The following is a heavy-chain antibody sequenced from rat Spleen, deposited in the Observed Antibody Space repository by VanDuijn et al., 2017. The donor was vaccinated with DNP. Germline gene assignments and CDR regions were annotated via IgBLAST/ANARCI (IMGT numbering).Heavy chain of an antibody. V-gene: IGHV5-22*01. D-gene: IGHD1-6*01. Sequence: EVQLVESGGGLVQPGRSLKLSCTASQFTFSNYDMAWVRQAPTKGLEWVASISYEGSSTYYGDSVKGRFTISRDNAKSTLYLQMDSLRSEDTATYYCARYITGIVFDYWGQGVMVTVSS. CDR1: QFTFSNYD. CDR3: ARYITGIVFDY. J-gene: IGHJ2*01. CDR2: ISYEGSST.